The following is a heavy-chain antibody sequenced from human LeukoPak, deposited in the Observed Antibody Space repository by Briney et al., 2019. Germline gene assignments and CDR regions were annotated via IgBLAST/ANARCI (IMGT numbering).Heavy chain of an antibody. CDR3: RVVVVAASDAFDI. CDR1: GFTFSSYG. Sequence: PGGSLRLSCAASGFTFSSYGMSWVRQAPGKGLEWVSAISGSGGSTYYADSVKGRFTISRDNSKNTLYLQMNSLRAEDTAVYYCRVVVVAASDAFDIWGQGTMVTVSS. CDR2: ISGSGGST. D-gene: IGHD2-15*01. V-gene: IGHV3-23*01. J-gene: IGHJ3*02.